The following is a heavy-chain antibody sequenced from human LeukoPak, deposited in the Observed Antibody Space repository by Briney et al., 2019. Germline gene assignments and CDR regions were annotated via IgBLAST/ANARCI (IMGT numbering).Heavy chain of an antibody. Sequence: GVSLRLSCAASGFTFSSFWMHWVRQAPGKRLVWVSRINGDGSSATYADSVKGRFTISRDSAKNTAYLQMNSLRAEDTAVYYCARPQHGDLYAFDIWGQGTMVTVSS. J-gene: IGHJ3*02. D-gene: IGHD4-17*01. V-gene: IGHV3-74*01. CDR3: ARPQHGDLYAFDI. CDR2: INGDGSSA. CDR1: GFTFSSFW.